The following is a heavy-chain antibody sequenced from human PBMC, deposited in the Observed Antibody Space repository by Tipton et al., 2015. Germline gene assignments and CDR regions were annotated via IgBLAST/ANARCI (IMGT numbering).Heavy chain of an antibody. D-gene: IGHD3-3*01. V-gene: IGHV4-59*01. Sequence: LRLSCVGSGFTLSRYWMNWVRQPPGKGLEWIGYIYYSGSTNYNPSLKSRVTISVDTSKNQFSLKLSSVTAADTAVYYCARDRLRSSFAHYYYGMDVWGQGTTVTVSS. CDR3: ARDRLRSSFAHYYYGMDV. J-gene: IGHJ6*02. CDR1: GFTLSRYW. CDR2: IYYSGST.